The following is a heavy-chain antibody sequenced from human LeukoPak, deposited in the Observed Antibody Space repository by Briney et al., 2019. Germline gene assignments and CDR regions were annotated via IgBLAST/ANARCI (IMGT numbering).Heavy chain of an antibody. Sequence: PSETLSLTCTVSGYSISSGYYWGWIRQPPGKGLEWIGSIYHSGSTYYNPSLKSRVTISKDTSKNHFSLRLSSVTAADTAVYYCVRDRAHYYDSSGYHGAFDIWGQGTMVTVSS. D-gene: IGHD3-22*01. CDR1: GYSISSGYY. V-gene: IGHV4-38-2*02. CDR2: IYHSGST. CDR3: VRDRAHYYDSSGYHGAFDI. J-gene: IGHJ3*02.